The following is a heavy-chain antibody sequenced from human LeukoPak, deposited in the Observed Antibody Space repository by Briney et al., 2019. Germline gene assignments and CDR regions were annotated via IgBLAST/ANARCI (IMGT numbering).Heavy chain of an antibody. D-gene: IGHD1-7*01. CDR1: GLTLSNYW. J-gene: IGHJ4*02. CDR3: VPYNWYSPHF. Sequence: PGGSLRLSCAASGLTLSNYWMHWVRQAPGKGLVWVSRINTDGTYTTYADSVKGGFSISRDNAKNTLYLQMNSLRAEDTAVYYCVPYNWYSPHFWGQGTLVTVSS. V-gene: IGHV3-74*01. CDR2: INTDGTYT.